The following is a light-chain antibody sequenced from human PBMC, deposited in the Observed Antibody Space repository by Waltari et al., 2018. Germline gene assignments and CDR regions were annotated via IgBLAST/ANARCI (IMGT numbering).Light chain of an antibody. CDR3: AAWDDNLLYV. Sequence: QSVLTQPPSASGTPGQRVTISCSGSSSDIGDNYVYWYKQLPGTAPKLLIYGNTQRPSGVPDRFSASKSGTSASLAISDLRSEDEADYYCAAWDDNLLYVFGTGTKVTVL. J-gene: IGLJ1*01. CDR1: SSDIGDNY. CDR2: GNT. V-gene: IGLV1-47*01.